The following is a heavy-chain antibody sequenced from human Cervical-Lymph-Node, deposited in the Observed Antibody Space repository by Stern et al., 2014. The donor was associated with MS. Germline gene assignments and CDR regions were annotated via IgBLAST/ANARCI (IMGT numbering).Heavy chain of an antibody. V-gene: IGHV4-31*03. CDR3: ARNPALWYFDL. CDR2: CYYRGSI. Sequence: QVQLQESGPGLVKPLQTLSLTCTVSGGSVSSGGYFWNWIRQHPGNGLEGIGHCYYRGSIAYNPSLKSRVTISVDTSKNQFSLRLRSVTAADTAVYYCARNPALWYFDLWGRGTLAAVSS. J-gene: IGHJ2*01. CDR1: GGSVSSGGYF. D-gene: IGHD3-3*02.